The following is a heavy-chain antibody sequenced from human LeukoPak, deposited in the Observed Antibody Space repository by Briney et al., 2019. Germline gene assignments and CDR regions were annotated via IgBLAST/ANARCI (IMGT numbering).Heavy chain of an antibody. Sequence: ASVKVSCKASGYTFTGYYMHWVRLAPGQGLEWMGRINPNSGGINYAQKFQGRVTMTRDTSISTAYMELSRLRSDDTAVYYCARDRGSYSSGWYYFDYWGQGTLVTVSS. D-gene: IGHD6-19*01. CDR1: GYTFTGYY. V-gene: IGHV1-2*06. J-gene: IGHJ4*02. CDR3: ARDRGSYSSGWYYFDY. CDR2: INPNSGGI.